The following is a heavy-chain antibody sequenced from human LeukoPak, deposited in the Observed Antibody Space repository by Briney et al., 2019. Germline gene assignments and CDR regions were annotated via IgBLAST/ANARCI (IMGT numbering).Heavy chain of an antibody. V-gene: IGHV1-69*01. CDR2: IIPIFGTA. D-gene: IGHD4-23*01. Sequence: GSSVKVSCKASGGTFSSYAISWVRPAPGQGLEWMGGIIPIFGTANYAQKFQGRVTITADESTSTAYMELSSLRSEDTAVYYCATRRPDYGGNLDPPFDYWGQGTLVTVSS. CDR1: GGTFSSYA. J-gene: IGHJ4*02. CDR3: ATRRPDYGGNLDPPFDY.